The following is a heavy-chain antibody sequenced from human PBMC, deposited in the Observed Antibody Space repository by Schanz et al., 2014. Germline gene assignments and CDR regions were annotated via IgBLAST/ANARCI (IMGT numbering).Heavy chain of an antibody. J-gene: IGHJ4*02. V-gene: IGHV3-23*01. CDR2: IGNGGVTI. D-gene: IGHD6-13*01. CDR3: AKSQGSSFDS. Sequence: EVQLLESGGGLVQPGGSLRLSCAASGFTFSSYAMSWVRQAPGKGLEWVSYIGNGGVTIYYADSVKGRFTISRDNSKNSLYLQMNSLRAEDTAVYYCAKSQGSSFDSWGQGTLVTVSS. CDR1: GFTFSSYA.